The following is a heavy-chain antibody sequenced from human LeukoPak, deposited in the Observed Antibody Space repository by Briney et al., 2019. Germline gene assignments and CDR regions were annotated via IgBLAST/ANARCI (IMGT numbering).Heavy chain of an antibody. CDR3: TSRARIYYDSSGYSVAYYYYYYMDV. V-gene: IGHV3-73*01. CDR1: GFTFSGSA. D-gene: IGHD3-22*01. Sequence: GGSLRLSCAASGFTFSGSAMHWVRQASGKGLEWVGRIRSKANSYATAYAASVKGRFTISGDDSKNTAYLQMNSLKTEDTAVYYCTSRARIYYDSSGYSVAYYYYYYMDVWGKGTTVTVSS. J-gene: IGHJ6*03. CDR2: IRSKANSYAT.